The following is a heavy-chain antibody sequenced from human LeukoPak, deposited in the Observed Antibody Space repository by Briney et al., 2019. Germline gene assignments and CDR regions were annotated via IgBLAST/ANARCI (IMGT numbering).Heavy chain of an antibody. V-gene: IGHV1-2*02. J-gene: IGHJ3*02. CDR2: INPNSGGT. CDR1: GYTFTGYY. Sequence: ASVTVSCKASGYTFTGYYMHWVRQAPGQGLEWMGWINPNSGGTNYAQKFHGRVTMTRDTSISTAYMELSRLRSDDTAVYYCARDPSWGHFPDLFAFDIWGQGTMVTVSS. CDR3: ARDPSWGHFPDLFAFDI. D-gene: IGHD7-27*01.